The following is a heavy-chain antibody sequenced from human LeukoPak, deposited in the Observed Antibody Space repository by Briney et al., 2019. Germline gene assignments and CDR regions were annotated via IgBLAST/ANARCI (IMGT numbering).Heavy chain of an antibody. V-gene: IGHV3-48*03. CDR2: IGSSGSVI. J-gene: IGHJ3*02. D-gene: IGHD1-26*01. Sequence: TGGSLRLSCAASGFTFNNCEMNWVRQAPGKGLEWVSYIGSSGSVIYYTDSVKGRFTISRDNAKNSLYLQMNSLRVEETAIYYCARGTDSGTSTRGGAFEIWGQGTMVTVSS. CDR1: GFTFNNCE. CDR3: ARGTDSGTSTRGGAFEI.